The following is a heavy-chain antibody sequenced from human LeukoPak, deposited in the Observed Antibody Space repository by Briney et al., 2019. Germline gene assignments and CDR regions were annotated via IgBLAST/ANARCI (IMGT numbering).Heavy chain of an antibody. CDR3: ARDADTAMEGGYYFDY. J-gene: IGHJ4*02. D-gene: IGHD5-18*01. Sequence: ASVKVSCKAPGYTFTSYYMHWVRQAPGQGLEWMGIINPSGGSTSYAQKFQGRVTITADKSTSTAYMELSSLRSEDTAVYYCARDADTAMEGGYYFDYWGQGTLVTVSS. CDR1: GYTFTSYY. CDR2: INPSGGST. V-gene: IGHV1-46*01.